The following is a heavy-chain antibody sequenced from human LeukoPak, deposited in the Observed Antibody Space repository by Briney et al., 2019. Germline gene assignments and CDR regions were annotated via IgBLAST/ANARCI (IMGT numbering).Heavy chain of an antibody. D-gene: IGHD3-16*02. CDR3: ARDPVAYYDYVWGSYRWDYYFDY. CDR2: ISAYNGNT. CDR1: GYTFTSYG. V-gene: IGHV1-18*01. Sequence: ASVKVSCKASGYTFTSYGISWVRQAPGQGLEWMGWISAYNGNTNYAQELQGRVTMTTDTSTSTAYMELRSLRSDDTAVFYCARDPVAYYDYVWGSYRWDYYFDYWGQGTLVTVSS. J-gene: IGHJ4*02.